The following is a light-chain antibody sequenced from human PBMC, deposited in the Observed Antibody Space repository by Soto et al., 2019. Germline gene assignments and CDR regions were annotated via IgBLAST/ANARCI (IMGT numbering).Light chain of an antibody. CDR1: QTISSW. V-gene: IGKV1-5*03. J-gene: IGKJ1*01. CDR2: KAS. Sequence: IQMTQSPSPLSGTEGDRVTITCWASQTISSWLAWYQQKPGKAPKLLIYKASTLKSGVPSRFSGSGSGTEFTLTISSLQPDDFATYYCQHYKSYPEAFGQGTKVDI. CDR3: QHYKSYPEA.